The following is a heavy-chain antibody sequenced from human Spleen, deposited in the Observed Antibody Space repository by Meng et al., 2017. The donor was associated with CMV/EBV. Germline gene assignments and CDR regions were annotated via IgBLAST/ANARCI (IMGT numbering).Heavy chain of an antibody. CDR2: ISPSIGST. CDR1: GYTFTSHG. V-gene: IGHV1-18*04. D-gene: IGHD7-27*01. J-gene: IGHJ4*02. Sequence: VSCRASGYTFTSHGITWVRQAPGQGLEWMGWISPSIGSTNYAQRLEGRVTMTTDRSTTTAYLELKSLRYYDTAVYFCARGTGIFDYWGQGTLVTVSS. CDR3: ARGTGIFDY.